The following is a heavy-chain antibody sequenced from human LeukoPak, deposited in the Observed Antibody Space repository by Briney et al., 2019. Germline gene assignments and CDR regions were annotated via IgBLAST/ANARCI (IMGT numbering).Heavy chain of an antibody. Sequence: GGSLRLSCAASGFTFSSYGMHWVRQAPGKGLEWVAVIWYDGSNKYYADSVKGRFTISRDNSKNTLYLQMNSLRAEDTAVYYCAKVKRLGISSRWGQGTLVTVSS. CDR3: AKVKRLGISSR. CDR1: GFTFSSYG. J-gene: IGHJ4*02. V-gene: IGHV3-33*06. CDR2: IWYDGSNK. D-gene: IGHD7-27*01.